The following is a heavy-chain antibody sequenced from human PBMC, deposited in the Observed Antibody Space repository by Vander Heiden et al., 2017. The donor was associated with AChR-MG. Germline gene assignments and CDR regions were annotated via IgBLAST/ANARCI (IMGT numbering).Heavy chain of an antibody. V-gene: IGHV3-23*01. Sequence: EVQLLESGGGLVQPGGSLRLSCAASGFTFSTYAMSWVRQAPGKGLEWVSAISNSGGSTYYPDSVKGRFTISRDNSKYTLHLQMNSLRAEDTAIYYCAKSSVTSEDYRYFDLWGRGTLVTVSS. CDR2: ISNSGGST. CDR1: GFTFSTYA. D-gene: IGHD3-10*01. J-gene: IGHJ2*01. CDR3: AKSSVTSEDYRYFDL.